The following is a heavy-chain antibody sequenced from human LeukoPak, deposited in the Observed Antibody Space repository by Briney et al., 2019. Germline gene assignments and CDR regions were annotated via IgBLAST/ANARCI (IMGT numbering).Heavy chain of an antibody. CDR1: GFTFSDYY. CDR3: ARDKYSSSSTPHDY. J-gene: IGHJ4*02. D-gene: IGHD6-6*01. CDR2: ISSSGSTI. V-gene: IGHV3-11*04. Sequence: PGGSLRLSCAASGFTFSDYYMSWIRQAPGKGLEWVSYISSSGSTIYYADSVKGRFTISRDNAKNSLYLQMNSLRAEDTAVYYCARDKYSSSSTPHDYWGQGTLVTVSS.